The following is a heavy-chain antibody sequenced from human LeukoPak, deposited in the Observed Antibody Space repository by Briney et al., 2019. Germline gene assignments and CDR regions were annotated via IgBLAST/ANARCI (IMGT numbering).Heavy chain of an antibody. CDR3: ARGLRGGILTGYRKGYFDY. CDR1: GGSFSGYY. J-gene: IGHJ4*02. Sequence: SETLSLTCAVYGGSFSGYYWSWIRQPPGKGLEWIGEINHSGSTNYNPSLKSRVTISVDTSKNQFSLKLSSVTAADTAVYYCARGLRGGILTGYRKGYFDYWGQGTLVTVSS. CDR2: INHSGST. D-gene: IGHD3-9*01. V-gene: IGHV4-34*01.